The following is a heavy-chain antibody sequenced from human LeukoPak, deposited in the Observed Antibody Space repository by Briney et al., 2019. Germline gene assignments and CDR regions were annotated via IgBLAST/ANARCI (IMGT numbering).Heavy chain of an antibody. D-gene: IGHD6-13*01. Sequence: PGGSLRLSCVASGFTFADFAMHWVRQAPGKGLEWVSGINYNSGRIGYAASVEGRFTISRDNAKNSLHLQMNGLSAEDTGIYFCAKAKFYSTSWTGVFFDHWGQGSLVTVSS. CDR3: AKAKFYSTSWTGVFFDH. J-gene: IGHJ4*01. CDR2: INYNSGRI. CDR1: GFTFADFA. V-gene: IGHV3-9*01.